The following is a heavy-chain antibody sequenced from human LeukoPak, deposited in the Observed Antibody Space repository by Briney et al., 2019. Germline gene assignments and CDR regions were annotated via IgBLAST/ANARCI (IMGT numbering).Heavy chain of an antibody. Sequence: GGSLRLSCAASGFTFSSYWIHWVRQAPGKGLVWVSRINSDGSSTTHADSVKGRFTISRDNAKNTLYLQMNSLRAEDTAVYYCARGGSSWSGYFQHWGQGTLVTVSS. CDR3: ARGGSSWSGYFQH. CDR1: GFTFSSYW. D-gene: IGHD6-13*01. J-gene: IGHJ1*01. CDR2: INSDGSST. V-gene: IGHV3-74*01.